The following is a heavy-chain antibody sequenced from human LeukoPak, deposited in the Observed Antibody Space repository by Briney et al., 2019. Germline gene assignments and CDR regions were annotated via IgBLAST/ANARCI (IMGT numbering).Heavy chain of an antibody. J-gene: IGHJ4*02. CDR1: GYTFTSYY. D-gene: IGHD6-19*01. CDR2: INPNSGGT. CDR3: ASLRIEVAGTRTSFDY. Sequence: ASVKVSCKASGYTFTSYYMHWVRQAPGQGLEWMGWINPNSGGTNYAQKFQGRVTMTRDTSISTAYMELSRLRSDDTAVYYCASLRIEVAGTRTSFDYWGQGTLVTVSS. V-gene: IGHV1-2*02.